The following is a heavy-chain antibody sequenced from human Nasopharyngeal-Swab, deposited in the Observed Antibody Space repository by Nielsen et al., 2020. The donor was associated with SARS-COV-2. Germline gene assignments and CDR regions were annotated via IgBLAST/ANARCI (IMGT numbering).Heavy chain of an antibody. CDR3: ATRYH. J-gene: IGHJ5*02. V-gene: IGHV7-4-1*02. CDR2: INTNTGNP. Sequence: ASVKVSCKASGYNFNTYTMTWARQAPGQGPEWMGWINTNTGNPTYTQGFTGRFVFSLDTSVNTAYLQISSLKPEDTAVYYCATRYHWGQGTLVTVLL. CDR1: GYNFNTYT.